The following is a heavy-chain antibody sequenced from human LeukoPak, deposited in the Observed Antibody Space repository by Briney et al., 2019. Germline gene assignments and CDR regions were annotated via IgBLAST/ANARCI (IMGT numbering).Heavy chain of an antibody. D-gene: IGHD3-3*01. CDR1: GFTFSSYE. CDR3: AREVTIFGVVRHHYYYYGMDV. CDR2: ISSSGSTI. Sequence: GGSLRLSCAASGFTFSSYEMNWDRQAPGKGLEWVSYISSSGSTIYYADSVKGRFTISRDNAKNSLYLQMNSLRAEDTAVYYCAREVTIFGVVRHHYYYYGMDVWGQGTTATVSS. V-gene: IGHV3-48*03. J-gene: IGHJ6*02.